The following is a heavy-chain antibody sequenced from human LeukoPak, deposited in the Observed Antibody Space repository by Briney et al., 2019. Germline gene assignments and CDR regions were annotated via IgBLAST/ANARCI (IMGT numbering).Heavy chain of an antibody. CDR1: GFPLHSYW. J-gene: IGHJ4*02. Sequence: PGGSLRLPRAAPGFPLHSYWMSWVRQAPGKGLEWVANKNEDGSEKYYVDSVKGIFTITRDNAKNTLYLQMNSLKAEDKALYKCARIEEQPKGDYWGQGTLVTVSS. CDR2: KNEDGSEK. D-gene: IGHD6-13*01. V-gene: IGHV3-7*01. CDR3: ARIEEQPKGDY.